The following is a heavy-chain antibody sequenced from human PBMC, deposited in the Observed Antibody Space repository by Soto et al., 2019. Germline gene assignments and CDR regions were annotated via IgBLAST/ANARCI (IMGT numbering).Heavy chain of an antibody. J-gene: IGHJ4*02. CDR1: GGSISSGGYS. CDR2: IYHSGST. Sequence: TLSLTCAVSGGSISSGGYSWSWIRQPPGKGLEWIGYIYHSGSTYYNPSLKSRVTISVDRSKNQFSLKLSSVTAADTAVYYCARGYSGTSFNDYWGQGTLVTVSS. CDR3: ARGYSGTSFNDY. D-gene: IGHD2-2*01. V-gene: IGHV4-30-2*01.